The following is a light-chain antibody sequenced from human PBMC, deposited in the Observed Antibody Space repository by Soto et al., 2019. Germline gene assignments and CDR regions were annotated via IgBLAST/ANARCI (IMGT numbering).Light chain of an antibody. Sequence: QSALTQPASVSGSPGQSITISCTGASSDIGDYNYVSWYQQHPGKAPILMISEVTNRPSGVSSSFSGSNSGNTASLTISGLQTHDDADYYCISFRRPHSPYVFGNGTKVTVL. CDR3: ISFRRPHSPYV. J-gene: IGLJ1*01. V-gene: IGLV2-14*01. CDR2: EVT. CDR1: SSDIGDYNY.